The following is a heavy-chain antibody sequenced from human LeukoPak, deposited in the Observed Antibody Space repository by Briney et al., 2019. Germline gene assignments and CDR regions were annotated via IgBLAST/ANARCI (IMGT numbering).Heavy chain of an antibody. Sequence: GSSVKVTFKASGGTFSSYAISWVRQAPGQGLEWMGGIIPIFGTANYAQKFQGRVTITTDESTSTAYVELSSLRSEDTAVYYCARGSGYYFDYWGQGTLVTVSS. J-gene: IGHJ4*02. CDR1: GGTFSSYA. V-gene: IGHV1-69*05. CDR3: ARGSGYYFDY. CDR2: IIPIFGTA. D-gene: IGHD3-22*01.